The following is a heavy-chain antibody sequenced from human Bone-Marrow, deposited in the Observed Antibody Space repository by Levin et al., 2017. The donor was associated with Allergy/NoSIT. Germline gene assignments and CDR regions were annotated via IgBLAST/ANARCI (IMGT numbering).Heavy chain of an antibody. V-gene: IGHV1-18*01. CDR2: ISAHSGKT. D-gene: IGHD2-15*01. CDR1: GYTFTSFG. J-gene: IGHJ4*02. CDR3: ARDHWDILVMISPTRDFDY. Sequence: GESLKISCKASGYTFTSFGISWVRQAPGQGLEWMGWISAHSGKTDYAQNLQGRVTMTTDTSTTTAYMELRSLRSDDTAVYFCARDHWDILVMISPTRDFDYWGQGTLVTVSA.